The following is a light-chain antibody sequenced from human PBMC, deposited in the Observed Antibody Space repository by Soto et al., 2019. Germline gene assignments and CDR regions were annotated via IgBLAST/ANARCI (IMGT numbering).Light chain of an antibody. CDR2: NAS. CDR3: PPYNDYST. Sequence: EIQMTQHPSNLYASVRDRDNINSRASQSISSCLACHQQKPGKAPRLLIYNASNFESGVSSRFSGSGSGTEFTLSITILQPFDSALYYCPPYNDYSTFGQGTKV. V-gene: IGKV1-5*03. J-gene: IGKJ1*01. CDR1: QSISSC.